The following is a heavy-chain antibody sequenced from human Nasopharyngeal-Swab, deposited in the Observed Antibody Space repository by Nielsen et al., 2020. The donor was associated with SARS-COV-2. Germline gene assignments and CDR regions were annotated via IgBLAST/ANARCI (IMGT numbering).Heavy chain of an antibody. Sequence: ASVKVSCKASGYTFTSYYMHWVRQAPGQGLEWMGIINPSGSSTSYAQKFPGRVTMTRDTSTSTVYMELSSLRSEDTAVYYCARGRDYYDSSGYYEGSDYYYGMDVWGQGTTVTVSS. D-gene: IGHD3-22*01. CDR1: GYTFTSYY. V-gene: IGHV1-46*01. CDR3: ARGRDYYDSSGYYEGSDYYYGMDV. CDR2: INPSGSST. J-gene: IGHJ6*02.